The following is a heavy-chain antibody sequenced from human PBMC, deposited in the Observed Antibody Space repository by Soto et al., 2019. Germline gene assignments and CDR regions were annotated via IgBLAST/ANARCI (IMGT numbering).Heavy chain of an antibody. J-gene: IGHJ4*02. CDR1: GYTFTNHD. Sequence: QVQLVQSGAEVKKPGASVKVSCKASGYTFTNHDISWVRQATGQRLEWMGWMNPNSGNTGYAHKFQGRVILTRVTSMSTAYMALNSLGSDDSAVYYCARQDYGPTDYWGQGTLVTVSS. D-gene: IGHD3-16*01. CDR3: ARQDYGPTDY. V-gene: IGHV1-8*01. CDR2: MNPNSGNT.